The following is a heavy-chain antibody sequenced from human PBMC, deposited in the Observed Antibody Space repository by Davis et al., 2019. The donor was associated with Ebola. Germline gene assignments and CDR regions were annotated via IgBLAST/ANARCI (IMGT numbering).Heavy chain of an antibody. D-gene: IGHD6-6*01. CDR2: ISSSGSTI. J-gene: IGHJ6*02. Sequence: GGSLRLSCVASGFTFSDDYMSWIRQAPGKGLVWVSYISSSGSTIYYADSVKGRFTISRNNAKNSLYLQMNSLRAEDTAVYYCARFRILGSSSSYYGMDVWGQGTTVTVSS. V-gene: IGHV3-11*01. CDR1: GFTFSDDY. CDR3: ARFRILGSSSSYYGMDV.